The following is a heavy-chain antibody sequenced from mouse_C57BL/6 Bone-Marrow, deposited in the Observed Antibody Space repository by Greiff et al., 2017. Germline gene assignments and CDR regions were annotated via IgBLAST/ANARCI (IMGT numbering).Heavy chain of an antibody. CDR2: IYPRDGST. Sequence: VQLQESGPELVKPGASVKLSCKASGYTFTSYDITWVKQRPGPGLAWIGWIYPRDGSTKYNEKFKGKATLTVDTSSSTAYLELHRLTSVDPAVYFCARIEFDGSGGGWYFYVWGTGTTVTGSS. CDR1: GYTFTSYD. V-gene: IGHV1-85*01. D-gene: IGHD1-1*01. CDR3: ARIEFDGSGGGWYFYV. J-gene: IGHJ1*03.